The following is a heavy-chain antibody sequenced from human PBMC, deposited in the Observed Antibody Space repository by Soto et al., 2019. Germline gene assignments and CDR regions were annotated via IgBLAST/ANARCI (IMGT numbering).Heavy chain of an antibody. CDR3: ARNSPLLENDYYGMAV. CDR2: IYYSGNP. CDR1: GDSISSNY. J-gene: IGHJ6*02. Sequence: SETLSLTCTVSGDSISSNYWSWIRQPPGKGLEWIGYIYYSGNPTYNPSFKSRVTMSVDRSKNQFSLRLSSLTAADTAVYYCARNSPLLENDYYGMAVCGQGTTVTVFS. V-gene: IGHV4-59*08. D-gene: IGHD2-21*01.